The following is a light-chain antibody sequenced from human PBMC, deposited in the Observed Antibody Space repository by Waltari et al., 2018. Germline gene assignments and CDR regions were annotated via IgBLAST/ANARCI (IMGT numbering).Light chain of an antibody. CDR2: GAS. J-gene: IGKJ1*01. CDR3: QQYNNWSGT. V-gene: IGKV3-15*01. CDR1: QSVSSN. Sequence: EIVMTQSPATLSVSPGERATLSCRASQSVSSNLAWYQQIPGQAPRLLIYGASTRATGIPARFTGSGSGTEFTLTISSMQSEDIAVYYCQQYNNWSGTFGQGTKVEIK.